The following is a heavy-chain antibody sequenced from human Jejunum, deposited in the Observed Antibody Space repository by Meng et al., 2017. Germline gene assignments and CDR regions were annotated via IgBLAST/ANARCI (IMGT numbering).Heavy chain of an antibody. J-gene: IGHJ4*02. CDR3: AKDQGGWGRVAVFGVVPPDFAS. CDR1: GFTIRNYA. CDR2: ITDGVTT. V-gene: IGHV3-23*01. D-gene: IGHD3-3*01. Sequence: GESLKISCAVSGFTIRNYAMNWVRQAPGKGLEWVAGITDGVTTFYADSVKGRFIISRDNSGKTLYLQMNSLRAEDTALYYCAKDQGGWGRVAVFGVVPPDFASWGQGTLVTVSS.